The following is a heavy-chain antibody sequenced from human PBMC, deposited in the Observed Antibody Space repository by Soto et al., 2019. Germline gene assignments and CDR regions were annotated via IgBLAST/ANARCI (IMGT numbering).Heavy chain of an antibody. V-gene: IGHV3-23*01. D-gene: IGHD3-10*01. J-gene: IGHJ4*02. CDR1: GFTFSSYA. CDR2: ISGSGGST. CDR3: AKDLQLAGSGSYY. Sequence: GGSLRLSCAASGFTFSSYAMSWVRQAPGKGLEWVSAISGSGGSTYYADSVKGRFTIARDNSKNTLYLQMNSLRAEDTALYYCAKDLQLAGSGSYYWGQGTLVTVSS.